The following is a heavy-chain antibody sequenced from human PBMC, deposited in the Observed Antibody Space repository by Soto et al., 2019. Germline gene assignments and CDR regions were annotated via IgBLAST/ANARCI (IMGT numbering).Heavy chain of an antibody. D-gene: IGHD3-10*01. J-gene: IGHJ4*02. CDR1: GFTFSSYA. CDR2: ISGSGGST. V-gene: IGHV3-23*01. CDR3: AKNLWFGELAAGNFDY. Sequence: PGGSLRLSCAASGFTFSSYAMSWVRQAPGKGLEWVSAISGSGGSTYYADSVKGRFTISRDNSKNTLYLQMNSLRAEDTAVYYCAKNLWFGELAAGNFDYWGQGTLVTVSS.